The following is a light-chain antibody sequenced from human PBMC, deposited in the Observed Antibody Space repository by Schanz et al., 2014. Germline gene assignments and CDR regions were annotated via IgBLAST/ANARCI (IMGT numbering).Light chain of an antibody. CDR3: SSYTRSSSWV. Sequence: QSVLTQPPSVSGAPGQRVTISCTGSSSNIGAGYDVHWYQQLPGTAPKLLIHGDTNRPSGVPDRFSGSKSGTSASLAITGLQAADEADYYCSSYTRSSSWVFGGGTKLTVL. V-gene: IGLV1-40*01. J-gene: IGLJ3*02. CDR2: GDT. CDR1: SSNIGAGYD.